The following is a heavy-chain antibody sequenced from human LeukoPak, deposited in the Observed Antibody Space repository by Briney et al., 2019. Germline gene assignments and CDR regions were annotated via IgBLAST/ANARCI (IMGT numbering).Heavy chain of an antibody. V-gene: IGHV3-49*04. Sequence: GGSLRLSCTASGFTFGDYAMSWDRQAPGKGLEWVGFIRSKAYGGTTEYAASVKGRFTISRDDSKSIAYLQMNSLKTEDTAVYYCTRDSYYYDSSGYYDRDWGQGTLVTVSS. CDR2: IRSKAYGGTT. CDR1: GFTFGDYA. CDR3: TRDSYYYDSSGYYDRD. D-gene: IGHD3-22*01. J-gene: IGHJ4*02.